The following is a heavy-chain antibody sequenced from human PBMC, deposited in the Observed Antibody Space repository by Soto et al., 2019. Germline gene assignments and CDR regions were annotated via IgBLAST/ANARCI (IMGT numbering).Heavy chain of an antibody. CDR3: AREGDTIHQAFDY. CDR1: GGPFSSYA. D-gene: IGHD3-9*01. V-gene: IGHV1-69*13. J-gene: IGHJ4*02. Sequence: VASVKVSCKASGGPFSSYAISWVRQAPGQGLEWMGGIIPIFGTANYAQKFQGRVTITADESTSTAYMELSSLRSEDTAVYYCAREGDTIHQAFDYWGQGTLVTVSS. CDR2: IIPIFGTA.